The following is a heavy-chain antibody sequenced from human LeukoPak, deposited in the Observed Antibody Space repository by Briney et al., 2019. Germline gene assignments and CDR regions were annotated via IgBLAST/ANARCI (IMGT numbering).Heavy chain of an antibody. CDR1: GGSFSGYY. CDR3: ARVLGIAVAGRWIWFDP. Sequence: SETLSLTCAVYGGSFSGYYWSWIRQPPGKGLEWIGEINHSGSTNYNPSLKSRVTISVDTSKNQFSLKLSSVTAADTAVYHCARVLGIAVAGRWIWFDPGGRGTVVTVSS. D-gene: IGHD6-19*01. CDR2: INHSGST. V-gene: IGHV4-34*01. J-gene: IGHJ5*02.